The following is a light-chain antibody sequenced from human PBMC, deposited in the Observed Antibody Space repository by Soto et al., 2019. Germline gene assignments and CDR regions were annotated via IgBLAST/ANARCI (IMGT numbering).Light chain of an antibody. CDR1: QNIHSF. CDR2: GGS. J-gene: IGKJ3*01. CDR3: QQSYNIPFT. Sequence: DIQMTQSPSSLAASVGERVTITCRASQNIHSFLNWYQQKPGKALQVLIYGGSALQSGVPSRFSGSGSGTDFTLTISSLQPEDFASYFCQQSYNIPFTFGPGTRVDI. V-gene: IGKV1-39*01.